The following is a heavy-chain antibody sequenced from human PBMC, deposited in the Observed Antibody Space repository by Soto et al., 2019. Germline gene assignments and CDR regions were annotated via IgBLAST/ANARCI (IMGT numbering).Heavy chain of an antibody. J-gene: IGHJ4*02. Sequence: QVQLQESGPGLVKPSETLSLTCIVSGGSVSSGSYYWSWIRQPPGKGLEWIGFIYYTGRTSYNPSLKSRVTISVDTPNNQFSLKLSSVTAADTAVYFCATMSSSGYPLDYWGRGTLVTVSS. D-gene: IGHD3-22*01. V-gene: IGHV4-61*01. CDR1: GGSVSSGSYY. CDR3: ATMSSSGYPLDY. CDR2: IYYTGRT.